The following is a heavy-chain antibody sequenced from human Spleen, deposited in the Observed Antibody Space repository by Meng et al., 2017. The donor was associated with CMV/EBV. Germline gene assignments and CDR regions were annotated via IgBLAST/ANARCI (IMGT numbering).Heavy chain of an antibody. CDR3: AKDSSSWFYYFDY. CDR1: GFTLSPFG. V-gene: IGHV3-30*02. J-gene: IGHJ4*02. Sequence: GGSLRLSCAASGFTLSPFGMPWVRQAPGKGLEWVAFIRYDGTNKYYAASVKGRFTISRDNSKNTLYLQMNSLRAEDTAVYYCAKDSSSWFYYFDYWGQGTLVTVSS. D-gene: IGHD6-6*01. CDR2: IRYDGTNK.